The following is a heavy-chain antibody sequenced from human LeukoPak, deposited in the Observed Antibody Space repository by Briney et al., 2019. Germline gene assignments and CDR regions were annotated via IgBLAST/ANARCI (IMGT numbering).Heavy chain of an antibody. V-gene: IGHV3-48*01. Sequence: GGSLRLSCAASGFTFNTYTMNWVRRAPGKGLEWVSYISGSSGIIDYADSVRGRFTISRDNAKNSLYLQMNSLRAEDTAVYYCARELILLRLVTGRDWGQGTLVTVSS. CDR3: ARELILLRLVTGRD. D-gene: IGHD1-1*01. CDR2: ISGSSGII. J-gene: IGHJ4*02. CDR1: GFTFNTYT.